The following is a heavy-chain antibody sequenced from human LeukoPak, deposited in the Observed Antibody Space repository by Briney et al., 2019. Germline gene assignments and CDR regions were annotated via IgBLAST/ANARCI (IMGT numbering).Heavy chain of an antibody. CDR2: FDPEDGET. D-gene: IGHD1-26*01. V-gene: IGHV1-24*01. CDR1: GYTLTELS. Sequence: ASVKVSCKVSGYTLTELSMHWMRQAPGKGLEWMGGFDPEDGETIYAQKFQGRVTMTEDTSTDTAYMELSSLRSEDTAVYYCATDLGVIYSGSYSHFDYWGQGTLVTVSS. CDR3: ATDLGVIYSGSYSHFDY. J-gene: IGHJ4*02.